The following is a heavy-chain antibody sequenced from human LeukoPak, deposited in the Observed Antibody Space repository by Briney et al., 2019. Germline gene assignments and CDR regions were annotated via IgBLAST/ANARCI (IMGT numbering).Heavy chain of an antibody. CDR2: ISTSGGTI. V-gene: IGHV3-48*03. J-gene: IGHJ4*02. CDR3: ARLKMATMAVGY. Sequence: GGSLRLSCAASGFTFSSYEMNWVRQAPGKGLEWVSYISTSGGTISYEDSVRGRLTISRDNAKNTLYLQMNSLRAEDTAVYYCARLKMATMAVGYWGQGTLVTVSS. D-gene: IGHD5-24*01. CDR1: GFTFSSYE.